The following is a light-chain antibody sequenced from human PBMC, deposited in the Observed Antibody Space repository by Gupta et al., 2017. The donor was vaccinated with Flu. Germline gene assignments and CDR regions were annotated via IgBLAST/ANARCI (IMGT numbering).Light chain of an antibody. CDR2: EDN. CDR1: SCSIASNY. J-gene: IGLJ2*01. CDR3: QAYDFTVV. Sequence: NFMLTHLLSVSQSPGKTVTISFTRSSCSIASNYVQWYQQRPGSPPITVIYEDNQRPSGVPARFSGSIDSSSNSASLSISGLRTENEAHYYSQAYDFTVVFGGGPKLTV. V-gene: IGLV6-57*01.